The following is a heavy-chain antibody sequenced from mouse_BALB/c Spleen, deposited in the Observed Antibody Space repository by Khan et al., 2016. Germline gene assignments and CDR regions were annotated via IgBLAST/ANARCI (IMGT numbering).Heavy chain of an antibody. Sequence: EVQLQESGPGLVKPSQSLSLTCTVTGYSITSDYAWNWIRQFPGNKLEWMGYISYSGSTSYNPSLKSRISITRDTSKNQFFLQLNSVTTEDTATYYYASYYRYYFDVWGAGTTVTVSS. V-gene: IGHV3-2*02. CDR2: ISYSGST. CDR3: ASYYRYYFDV. J-gene: IGHJ1*01. D-gene: IGHD2-14*01. CDR1: GYSITSDYA.